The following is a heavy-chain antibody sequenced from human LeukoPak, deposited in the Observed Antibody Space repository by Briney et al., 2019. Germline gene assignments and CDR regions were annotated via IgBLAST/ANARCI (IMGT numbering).Heavy chain of an antibody. Sequence: AGGSLRLSCSASGFTFSSYTMHWVRQAPGKGLEYVSAISPNGGSTYYGDSVKGRFTISRDNSKKMLYLQMSSLRAEDRAVYYCVKTIAVAGNFDYWGQGTLVTVS. D-gene: IGHD6-13*01. CDR2: ISPNGGST. J-gene: IGHJ4*02. V-gene: IGHV3-64D*09. CDR1: GFTFSSYT. CDR3: VKTIAVAGNFDY.